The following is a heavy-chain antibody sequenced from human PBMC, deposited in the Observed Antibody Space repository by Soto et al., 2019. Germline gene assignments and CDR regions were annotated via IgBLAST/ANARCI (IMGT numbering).Heavy chain of an antibody. D-gene: IGHD3-3*01. J-gene: IGHJ4*02. Sequence: EVQLLESGGGLVQPGGSLRLSCSASGFTFTSYAMSWVRQAPGKGLQWVSGISGSGGDTKSADSVKGRFTISRDNFKNILYLQMNSLRAEDTAVHYCAKHDFWTLYDTGLDSWGQGTLVTVSS. V-gene: IGHV3-23*01. CDR3: AKHDFWTLYDTGLDS. CDR2: ISGSGGDT. CDR1: GFTFTSYA.